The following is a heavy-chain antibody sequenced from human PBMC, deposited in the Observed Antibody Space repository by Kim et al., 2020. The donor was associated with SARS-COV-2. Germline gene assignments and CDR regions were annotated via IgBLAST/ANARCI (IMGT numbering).Heavy chain of an antibody. CDR3: AREGSPYSSSWYYFDY. D-gene: IGHD6-13*01. CDR2: ISISSSYI. CDR1: GFTFSSYS. V-gene: IGHV3-21*01. J-gene: IGHJ4*02. Sequence: GGSLRLSCAASGFTFSSYSMNWVRQAPGKGLEWVSSISISSSYIYYADSVKGRFTISRDNAKNSLYLQMNSLRAEDTAVYYCAREGSPYSSSWYYFDYWGQGTLVTVSS.